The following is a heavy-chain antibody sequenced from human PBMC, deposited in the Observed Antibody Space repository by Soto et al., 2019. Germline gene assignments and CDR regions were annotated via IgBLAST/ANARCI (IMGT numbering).Heavy chain of an antibody. CDR1: GFTFSSYG. D-gene: IGHD3-16*01. CDR3: TAKSYTLNVDY. J-gene: IGHJ4*02. V-gene: IGHV3-33*01. Sequence: GGSLRLSCAASGFTFSSYGMHWVRQAPGKGLEWVAVIWYDGSNKYYADSVKGRFTISRDNSKNTLYLQMNSLRAEDTAVYYCTAKSYTLNVDYWGRGTLVTVSS. CDR2: IWYDGSNK.